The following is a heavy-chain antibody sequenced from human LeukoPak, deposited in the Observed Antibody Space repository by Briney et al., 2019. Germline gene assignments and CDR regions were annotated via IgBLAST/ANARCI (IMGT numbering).Heavy chain of an antibody. D-gene: IGHD3-22*01. CDR2: IYTTGST. CDR1: GGSISSGTYY. V-gene: IGHV4-61*02. CDR3: ARVTTGGYYNC. Sequence: SETLSLTCTVSGGSISSGTYYWPWIRQPAGKGLEWIGRIYTTGSTNYNPSLKSRVTMSTDTSKNQFSLKLSSVTAADTAVYYCARVTTGGYYNCWGQGTLVTVSS. J-gene: IGHJ4*02.